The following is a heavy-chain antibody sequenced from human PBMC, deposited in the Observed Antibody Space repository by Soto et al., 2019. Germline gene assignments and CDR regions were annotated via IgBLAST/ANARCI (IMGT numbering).Heavy chain of an antibody. D-gene: IGHD3-10*01. V-gene: IGHV1-18*01. J-gene: IGHJ4*02. Sequence: QVRLVQSGPELKKPRAAVRVSCRASGYTFNTYGLTWVRQAPGQGLEWMGWISTYTGNTDSPQRFRGKVTMDTDTSKSTAYLDLGSITSEYTAVYYCVTDVTVSSGSFGGYWGQGTLVTVSS. CDR3: VTDVTVSSGSFGGY. CDR1: GYTFNTYG. CDR2: ISTYTGNT.